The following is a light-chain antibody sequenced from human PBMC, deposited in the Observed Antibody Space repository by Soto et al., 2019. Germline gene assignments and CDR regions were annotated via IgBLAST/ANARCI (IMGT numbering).Light chain of an antibody. CDR1: QSVSSSY. CDR3: QQYGNSPET. J-gene: IGKJ1*01. CDR2: GAS. Sequence: EIVLTQSPGTLSLSPGERATLSCRASQSVSSSYLAWYQRKPGQAPRLLIYGASSRATGIPDRFSGSGSGTDFSLTISRLEPEDFAVDYCQQYGNSPETFGQGTKVEIK. V-gene: IGKV3-20*01.